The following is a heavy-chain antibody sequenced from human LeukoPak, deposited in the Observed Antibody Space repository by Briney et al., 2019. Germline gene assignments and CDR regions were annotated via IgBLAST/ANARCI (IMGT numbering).Heavy chain of an antibody. CDR2: ISGSGGST. Sequence: PGGSLRLSCAASGFTFSSYAMSWVRQAPGKGLEWVSAISGSGGSTYYADSVKGRFTISRDNAKNSLYLQMNSLRVEDTAVYYCARSNGHLGYYYYRMDVWGQGTTVTVSS. V-gene: IGHV3-23*01. CDR1: GFTFSSYA. J-gene: IGHJ6*02. CDR3: ARSNGHLGYYYYRMDV. D-gene: IGHD3-16*01.